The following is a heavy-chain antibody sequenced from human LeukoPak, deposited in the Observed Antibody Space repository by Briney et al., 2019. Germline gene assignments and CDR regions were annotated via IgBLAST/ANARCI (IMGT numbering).Heavy chain of an antibody. D-gene: IGHD2-21*01. V-gene: IGHV6-1*01. Sequence: LSQTLSLTCAISGDTVSNNHAAWNWIRQSPSRGLEWLGRTYYQSKWYNDYAVSVKSRITVNPDTSKNQFSLQLNSVTPEDTAVYYCTRSMRSSFDYWGQGTLVAVSS. CDR3: TRSMRSSFDY. CDR1: GDTVSNNHAA. CDR2: TYYQSKWYN. J-gene: IGHJ4*02.